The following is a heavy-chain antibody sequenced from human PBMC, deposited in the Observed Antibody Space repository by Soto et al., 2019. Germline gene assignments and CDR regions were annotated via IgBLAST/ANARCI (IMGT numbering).Heavy chain of an antibody. V-gene: IGHV4-39*01. J-gene: IGHJ4*02. Sequence: LQLQESGPGLVKSSETLSLTCTVSGGSISSGSYYWGWIRQPPGKGLDWIGTIYYDGSGYYNPSLKRRITVSIDTSKSQFCLKVGSVTAADSGLYFCARWGFIDNTAFDYWGPGSLVTVSS. CDR2: IYYDGSG. CDR3: ARWGFIDNTAFDY. D-gene: IGHD3-10*01. CDR1: GGSISSGSYY.